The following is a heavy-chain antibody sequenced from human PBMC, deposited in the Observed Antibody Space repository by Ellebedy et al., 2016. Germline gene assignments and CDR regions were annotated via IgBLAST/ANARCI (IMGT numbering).Heavy chain of an antibody. V-gene: IGHV3-30*18. Sequence: GESLKISXAASGFIFSNYGMHWVRHAPGKGLEWVAVILNDGIVKYYIDSVKGRFTISRDNSKNTVFLQMNSLRAEDTAVYYCAKDVFSGNHCEAADYWGQGTLVTVSS. CDR3: AKDVFSGNHCEAADY. CDR1: GFIFSNYG. D-gene: IGHD1-14*01. J-gene: IGHJ4*02. CDR2: ILNDGIVK.